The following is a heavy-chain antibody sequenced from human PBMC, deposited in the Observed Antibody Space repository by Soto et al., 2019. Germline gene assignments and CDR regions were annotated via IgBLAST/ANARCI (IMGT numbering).Heavy chain of an antibody. CDR1: GGSISSGGYY. D-gene: IGHD3-10*01. CDR2: IYYSGST. V-gene: IGHV4-31*03. CDR3: ARGFYGSGSRGPYFDY. Sequence: QVQLQESGPGLVKPSQTLSLTCTVSGGSISSGGYYWSWIRQHPGKGLEWIGYIYYSGSTYYNPSLKSRVTISVDTSKNQFSLKLSSVTAADTAVYYCARGFYGSGSRGPYFDYWGQGTLVTVSS. J-gene: IGHJ4*02.